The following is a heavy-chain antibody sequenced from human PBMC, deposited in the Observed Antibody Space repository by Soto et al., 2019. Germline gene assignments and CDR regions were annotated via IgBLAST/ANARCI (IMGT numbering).Heavy chain of an antibody. V-gene: IGHV4-31*03. CDR2: IYYSGST. Sequence: QVQLQESGPGLVKPSQTLSLTCTVSGGSISSGGYYWSWIRQHPGKGLEWIGYIYYSGSTYYNPSLKRRVTISVDTSKNQFSLKLSSVTAADTAVYYCAREKSGSGSDAFDIWGQGTMVTVSS. CDR3: AREKSGSGSDAFDI. D-gene: IGHD3-10*01. J-gene: IGHJ3*02. CDR1: GGSISSGGYY.